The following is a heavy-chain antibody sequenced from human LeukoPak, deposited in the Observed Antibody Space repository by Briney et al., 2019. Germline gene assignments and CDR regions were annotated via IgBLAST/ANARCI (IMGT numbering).Heavy chain of an antibody. D-gene: IGHD1-26*01. J-gene: IGHJ4*02. CDR1: GFTFSSYL. V-gene: IGHV3-7*01. Sequence: GGSLRLSCAASGFTFSSYLMSWVRQAPGKGLEWVANIKQDGSEKYYVDSVKGRFTISRDNAKNSLYLQMNSLRAEDTAVYYCARDPYWSYSFFDYWGQGTLVTVSS. CDR2: IKQDGSEK. CDR3: ARDPYWSYSFFDY.